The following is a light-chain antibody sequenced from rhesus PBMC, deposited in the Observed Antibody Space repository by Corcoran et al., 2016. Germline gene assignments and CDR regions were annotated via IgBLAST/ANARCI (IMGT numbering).Light chain of an antibody. CDR2: KAS. V-gene: IGKV1-22*01. CDR3: QQRNSYPLT. CDR1: QSISSW. Sequence: DIQMTQSPSSLSASVGDTVTITCRASQSISSWLDWYQQKPGTAPKLLIYKASTLQSGVPSRFSGSGAGTDFTLTISSLQPEDFATYDCQQRNSYPLTFGGGTKVEIK. J-gene: IGKJ4*01.